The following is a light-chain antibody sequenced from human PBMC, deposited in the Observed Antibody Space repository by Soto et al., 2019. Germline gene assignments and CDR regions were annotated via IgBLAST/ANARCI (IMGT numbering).Light chain of an antibody. Sequence: EIVLTQSPATLSLSPGERATLSCRASQSVSSYLAWYQQKPGQAPRLLIYDASNRATGIPARFSGSGSGTDVTLSILSLEHQEFAVYSFQLRSHRTPSITFGQGTRLEIK. CDR1: QSVSSY. CDR2: DAS. CDR3: QLRSHRTPSIT. J-gene: IGKJ5*01. V-gene: IGKV3-11*01.